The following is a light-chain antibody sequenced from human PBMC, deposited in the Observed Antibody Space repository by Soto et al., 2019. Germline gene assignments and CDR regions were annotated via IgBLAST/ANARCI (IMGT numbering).Light chain of an antibody. CDR2: AAS. V-gene: IGKV1-12*01. Sequence: DIQMTQSPSSVSASVGDRVTMTCRASQGISSWLVWYQQKPGKAPKLLIYAASSLQSGVPSRFSGSGSGTDFTLTISGXQPEDLATYYCQQANSFPWTFGQGTKVDIK. CDR1: QGISSW. CDR3: QQANSFPWT. J-gene: IGKJ1*01.